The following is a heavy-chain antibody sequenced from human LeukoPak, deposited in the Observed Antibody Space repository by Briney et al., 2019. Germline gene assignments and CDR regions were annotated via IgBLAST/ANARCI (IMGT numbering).Heavy chain of an antibody. CDR1: RFTFSTSW. Sequence: GGSLRLSCAASRFTFSTSWMSWVRQAPGKGLEWVANIKQDGSEKYYVGSVKGRFTISRDNAENSLYLQMNSLRAEDTAVYYCARKGYSYGGFDYWGQGTLVTVSS. D-gene: IGHD5-18*01. V-gene: IGHV3-7*01. J-gene: IGHJ4*02. CDR3: ARKGYSYGGFDY. CDR2: IKQDGSEK.